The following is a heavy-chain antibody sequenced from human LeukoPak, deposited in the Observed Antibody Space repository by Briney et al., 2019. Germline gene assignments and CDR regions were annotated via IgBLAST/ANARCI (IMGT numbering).Heavy chain of an antibody. CDR3: ARGDYGGTLYYFDY. Sequence: SETLSLTCTVSGGSISSYYWSWIRQPPGKGLEWIGYIYYSGSTNYNPSLKSRVTISVDTSKNQFSLKLSSVTAADTAVYYCARGDYGGTLYYFDYRGQGTLVTVSS. J-gene: IGHJ4*02. CDR2: IYYSGST. CDR1: GGSISSYY. V-gene: IGHV4-59*01. D-gene: IGHD4-23*01.